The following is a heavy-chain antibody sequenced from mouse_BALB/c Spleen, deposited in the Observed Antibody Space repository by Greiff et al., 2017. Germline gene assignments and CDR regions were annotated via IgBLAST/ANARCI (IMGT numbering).Heavy chain of an antibody. Sequence: EVQLQQSGAELVRSGASVKLSCTASGFNIKDYYMHWVKQRPEQGLEWIGWIDPENGDTEYAPKFQGKATMTADTSSNTAYLQLSSLTSEDTAVYYCNAHYYGSSYSDWYFDVWGAGTTVTVSS. J-gene: IGHJ1*01. CDR3: NAHYYGSSYSDWYFDV. V-gene: IGHV14-4*02. CDR2: IDPENGDT. D-gene: IGHD1-1*01. CDR1: GFNIKDYY.